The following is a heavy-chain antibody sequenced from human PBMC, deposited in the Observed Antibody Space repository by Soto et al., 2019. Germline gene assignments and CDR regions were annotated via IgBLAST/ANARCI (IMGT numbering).Heavy chain of an antibody. J-gene: IGHJ6*03. Sequence: PSETLSLTCTVSGGSVSSYYWSWIRQPPGKGLEGIGYIYYSGSTNYNPALQSRVTISVDKSKNQFALKLSSVTAADTAVYYCATLDCSGGSCYSYYYYYMDVWGKGTTVTVSS. V-gene: IGHV4-59*08. CDR3: ATLDCSGGSCYSYYYYYMDV. CDR1: GGSVSSYY. D-gene: IGHD2-15*01. CDR2: IYYSGST.